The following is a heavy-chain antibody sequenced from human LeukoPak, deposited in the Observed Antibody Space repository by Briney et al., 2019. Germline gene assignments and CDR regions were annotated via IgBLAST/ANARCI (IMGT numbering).Heavy chain of an antibody. Sequence: GGSLRLSCAASGFTFSSYAMSWVRQAPGKGMEWVSAISGSGDSTYYADSVKGRFAISRDNSKNTLYLQMNSLRAEDTAVYYCAKFDVRYGYYDSSGYYAPFDYWGQGTLVTVSS. CDR1: GFTFSSYA. J-gene: IGHJ4*02. CDR2: ISGSGDST. D-gene: IGHD3-22*01. CDR3: AKFDVRYGYYDSSGYYAPFDY. V-gene: IGHV3-23*01.